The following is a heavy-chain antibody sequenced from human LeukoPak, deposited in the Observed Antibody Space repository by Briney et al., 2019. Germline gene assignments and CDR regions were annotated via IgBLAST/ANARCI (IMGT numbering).Heavy chain of an antibody. CDR1: GGSFSGYY. CDR3: ARHISRSTWQWLVRRWFDP. Sequence: PSETLSLTCAVYGGSFSGYYWSWIRQPPGKGLEWIGEINHSGSTNYNPSLKSRVTISVDTSKNQFSLKLSSVTAADTAVYYCARHISRSTWQWLVRRWFDPWGQGTLVTVSS. V-gene: IGHV4-34*01. J-gene: IGHJ5*02. D-gene: IGHD6-19*01. CDR2: INHSGST.